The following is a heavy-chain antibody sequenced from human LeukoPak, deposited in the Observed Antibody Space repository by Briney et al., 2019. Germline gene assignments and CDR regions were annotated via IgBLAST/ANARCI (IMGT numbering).Heavy chain of an antibody. Sequence: ASVKVSSKASGYTFTSYDIKWVSQTTGQRLERMGWMNPNSGNTGYAQEFQGRVTMTRNTSISTAYMELSSLRSEDTAVYYCARGVRWLLGDYYYYMDVWGKGTTVTVSS. D-gene: IGHD5-12*01. V-gene: IGHV1-8*01. CDR2: MNPNSGNT. CDR1: GYTFTSYD. CDR3: ARGVRWLLGDYYYYMDV. J-gene: IGHJ6*03.